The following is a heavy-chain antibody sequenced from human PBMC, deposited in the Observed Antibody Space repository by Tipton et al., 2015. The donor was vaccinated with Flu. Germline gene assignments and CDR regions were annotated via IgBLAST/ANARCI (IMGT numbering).Heavy chain of an antibody. CDR3: ARGSGSGTYVIFDF. D-gene: IGHD3-10*01. CDR2: IYYSGST. Sequence: TLSLTCTVSGGSISSYYWSWIRQPPGKGLEWIGYIYYSGSTNYNPALKSRLTMSVDASKKQFSLRLGSVTAADTAIYYCARGSGSGTYVIFDFWGQGTLVTVSS. J-gene: IGHJ4*02. V-gene: IGHV4-59*12. CDR1: GGSISSYY.